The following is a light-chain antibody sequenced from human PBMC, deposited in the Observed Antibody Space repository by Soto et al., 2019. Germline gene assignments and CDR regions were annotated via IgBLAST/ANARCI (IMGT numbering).Light chain of an antibody. Sequence: QSVLTQPPSASATPGQRVTISCSGSSSNIGSNTVNWYQQLPGTAAKLLIYSNNQRPSGVPDRFSGSKSGTSASLAISGLQSEDEADYYCAAWDDSLNGVVFGGGTKLTVL. V-gene: IGLV1-44*01. CDR2: SNN. J-gene: IGLJ2*01. CDR1: SSNIGSNT. CDR3: AAWDDSLNGVV.